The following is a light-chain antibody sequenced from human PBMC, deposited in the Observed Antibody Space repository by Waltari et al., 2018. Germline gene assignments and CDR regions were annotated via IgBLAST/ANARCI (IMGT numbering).Light chain of an antibody. CDR3: QKYGTLPVT. CDR1: QCGKRY. V-gene: IGKV3-20*01. Sequence: CRAIQCGKRYLAGYEQKPGQAPRLLIYATSIRATGVPDRFGGSGSGTDFTLSISRLEPEDFGVYYCQKYGTLPVTFGQGTKVQMK. J-gene: IGKJ1*01. CDR2: ATS.